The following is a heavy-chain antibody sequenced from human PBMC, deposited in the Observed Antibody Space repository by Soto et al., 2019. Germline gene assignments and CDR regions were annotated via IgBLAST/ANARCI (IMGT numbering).Heavy chain of an antibody. D-gene: IGHD3-16*02. J-gene: IGHJ5*02. CDR2: ISGSGGST. V-gene: IGHV3-23*01. Sequence: EVQLLESGGGLVQPGGSLRLSCAASGFTFSSYAMSWVRQAPGKGLEWVSAISGSGGSTYYADSVKGRFTISRDNSKNTLYRQMNSLRAEGTGVYYCAKYMYDYAWGSYPPNWVDRWGQGTMVAVSS. CDR3: AKYMYDYAWGSYPPNWVDR. CDR1: GFTFSSYA.